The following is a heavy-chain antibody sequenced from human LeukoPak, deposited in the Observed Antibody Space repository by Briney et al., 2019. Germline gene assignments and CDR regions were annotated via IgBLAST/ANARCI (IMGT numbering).Heavy chain of an antibody. J-gene: IGHJ4*02. Sequence: GGSLSLSCAASGFPFDDYAMHWARQVPGKGLEWVSGISWNSVNIDYADSVKGRFTISRDNAKNSPYLQMNSLRAEDTAVYYCAKSGCSSVTCYYNYWGEGTLVTVSS. CDR1: GFPFDDYA. V-gene: IGHV3-9*01. D-gene: IGHD2-2*01. CDR2: ISWNSVNI. CDR3: AKSGCSSVTCYYNY.